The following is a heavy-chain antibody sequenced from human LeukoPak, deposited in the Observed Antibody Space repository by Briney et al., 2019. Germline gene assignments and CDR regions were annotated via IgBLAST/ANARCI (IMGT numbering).Heavy chain of an antibody. Sequence: AGGSLRLSCAASGFTFSSYAMSWVRQAPGKGLEWVSAISGSGGSTYYADSVKGRFTISRDNSKNTLYLQMNSLRAEDTAVYYCAKVGYYYDSSGFYYFDNWGQGTLVTVSS. V-gene: IGHV3-23*01. D-gene: IGHD3-22*01. J-gene: IGHJ4*02. CDR3: AKVGYYYDSSGFYYFDN. CDR2: ISGSGGST. CDR1: GFTFSSYA.